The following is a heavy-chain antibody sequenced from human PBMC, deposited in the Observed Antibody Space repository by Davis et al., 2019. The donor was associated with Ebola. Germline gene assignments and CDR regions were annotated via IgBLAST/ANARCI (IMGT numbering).Heavy chain of an antibody. CDR2: IRSDSSVT. D-gene: IGHD3-9*01. V-gene: IGHV3-48*02. CDR3: ARDDIFAFDY. J-gene: IGHJ4*02. CDR1: GFTFSDYP. Sequence: GESLKISCAASGFTFSDYPMKWVRQAPGKGLQWVSNIRSDSSVTSYADSVKGRFTISRDNARNSLYLQMNSLRDEDTAMYFCARDDIFAFDYWGQGALVTVSS.